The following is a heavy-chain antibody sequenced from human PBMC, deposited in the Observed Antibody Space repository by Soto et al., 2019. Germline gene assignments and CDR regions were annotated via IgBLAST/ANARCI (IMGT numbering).Heavy chain of an antibody. CDR1: GFTVSDDH. Sequence: LRLSCAASGFTVSDDHMSWVRQAPGKGPEWVSVIYYGGTTYYADSVQGRFTISRDKSKNTLYLQMNDLRADDTAVYYCAREAAGFDIWGQGTMVTVSS. CDR2: IYYGGTT. J-gene: IGHJ3*02. V-gene: IGHV3-53*01. CDR3: AREAAGFDI.